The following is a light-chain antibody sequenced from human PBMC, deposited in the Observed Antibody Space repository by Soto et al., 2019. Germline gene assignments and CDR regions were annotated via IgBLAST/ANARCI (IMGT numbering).Light chain of an antibody. Sequence: DIPMTQSPSTLSASVGDRVTITCRASQSISSWLAWYQQKPGKAPKLLIYDASSLESGVPSRFSGSGSGTEFTLTIRSLQPDDFATYYCQQYNSYSMYTFGQGTKLEIK. CDR3: QQYNSYSMYT. CDR1: QSISSW. CDR2: DAS. V-gene: IGKV1-5*01. J-gene: IGKJ2*01.